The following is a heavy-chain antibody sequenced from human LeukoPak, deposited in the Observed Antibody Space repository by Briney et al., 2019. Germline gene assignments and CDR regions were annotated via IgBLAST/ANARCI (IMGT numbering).Heavy chain of an antibody. J-gene: IGHJ4*02. D-gene: IGHD3-22*01. V-gene: IGHV3-21*01. CDR2: ISSSSSYI. CDR1: GFTFSSYS. Sequence: GGSLRLSCAASGFTFSSYSMNWVRQAPGKGLEWVLSISSSSSYIYYADSVKGRFTISRDNAKNSLYLQMNSLRVEDTAVYYCARDLREYYDSSGYFGYWGQGTLVTVSS. CDR3: ARDLREYYDSSGYFGY.